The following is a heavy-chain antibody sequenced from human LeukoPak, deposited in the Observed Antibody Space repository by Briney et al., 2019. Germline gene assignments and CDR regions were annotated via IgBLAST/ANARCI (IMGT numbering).Heavy chain of an antibody. CDR2: IYYSGST. CDR3: AREGSGSYHVYDY. V-gene: IGHV4-39*07. J-gene: IGHJ4*02. D-gene: IGHD1-26*01. Sequence: PSETLSLTCTVSGGSISSSSYYWGWIRQPPGKGLEWIGSIYYSGSTYYNPSLKSRVTISVDTSKNQFSLKLSSVTAADTAVYYCAREGSGSYHVYDYWGQGTLVTVSS. CDR1: GGSISSSSYY.